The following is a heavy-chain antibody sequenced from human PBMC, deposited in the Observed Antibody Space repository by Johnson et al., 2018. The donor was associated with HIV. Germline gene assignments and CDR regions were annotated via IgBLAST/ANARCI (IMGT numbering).Heavy chain of an antibody. J-gene: IGHJ3*01. CDR2: ISYDGSSK. CDR1: GFTFSSYA. V-gene: IGHV3-30-3*01. CDR3: AREGYSNSWTRGAFDL. Sequence: QVQLVESGGGVVQPGRSLRLSCAASGFTFSSYAMHWVRQAPGKGLEWVAVISYDGSSKYYADSVKGRFTISRDNSKNTPYLQMNSLRAEDTAVYHCAREGYSNSWTRGAFDLWGQGTMVTVSS. D-gene: IGHD6-13*01.